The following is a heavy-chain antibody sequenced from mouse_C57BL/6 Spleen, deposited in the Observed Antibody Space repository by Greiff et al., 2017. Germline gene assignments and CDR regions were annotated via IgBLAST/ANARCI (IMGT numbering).Heavy chain of an antibody. D-gene: IGHD3-3*01. CDR2: ISSGGDYI. J-gene: IGHJ4*01. V-gene: IGHV5-9-1*02. CDR1: GFTFSSYA. CDR3: TRKGDWYYAMDY. Sequence: EVKLVESGEGLVKPGGSLKLSCAASGFTFSSYAMSWVRQTPETRLEWVAYISSGGDYIYYADTVKGRFTISRDNARNTLYLQMSSLKSEDTAMYYCTRKGDWYYAMDYWGQGTSVTVSS.